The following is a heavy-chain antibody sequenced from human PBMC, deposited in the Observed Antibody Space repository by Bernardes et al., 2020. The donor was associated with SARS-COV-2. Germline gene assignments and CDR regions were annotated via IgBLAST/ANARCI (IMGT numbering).Heavy chain of an antibody. V-gene: IGHV3-64*05. Sequence: GGSLRLSCSASGFTFRSYAMHWVRQAPGKGLEYVSTISSNGGSTYYADSVKGRFTISRDNSKNTLYVQMSSLRTEDTAVYYCVKDGDTIEWYFDLWGRGTLVTVSS. D-gene: IGHD3-3*01. CDR2: ISSNGGST. CDR3: VKDGDTIEWYFDL. CDR1: GFTFRSYA. J-gene: IGHJ2*01.